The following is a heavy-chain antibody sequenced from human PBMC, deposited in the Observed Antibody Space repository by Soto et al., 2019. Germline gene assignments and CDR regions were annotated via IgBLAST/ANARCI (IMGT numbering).Heavy chain of an antibody. J-gene: IGHJ6*02. CDR3: ASHRLGYWISTSCYRFYGMGV. Sequence: GASVKVSRKASGYTLTSYAMHLVRPAPGQRLEGVGWINAGNGNTKYSQKFQGRVTITRDTSASTAYMELSSLRSEDTAVYYCASHRLGYWISTSCYRFYGMGVWGQGTTVTVSS. CDR2: INAGNGNT. V-gene: IGHV1-3*01. CDR1: GYTLTSYA. D-gene: IGHD2-2*01.